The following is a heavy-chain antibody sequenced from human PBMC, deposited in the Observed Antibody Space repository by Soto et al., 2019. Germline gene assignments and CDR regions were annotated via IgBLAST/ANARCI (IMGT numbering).Heavy chain of an antibody. CDR2: IYYSGST. J-gene: IGHJ3*02. CDR1: GGSISSYY. Sequence: SETLSLTCTVSGGSISSYYWSWIRQPPGKGLEWIGYIYYSGSTNYNPSLKSRVTISVDTSKNQFSLKLSSVTAADTAVYYCARDRDYYDSSGYYPVAFDIWGQGTMVTVS. CDR3: ARDRDYYDSSGYYPVAFDI. D-gene: IGHD3-22*01. V-gene: IGHV4-59*01.